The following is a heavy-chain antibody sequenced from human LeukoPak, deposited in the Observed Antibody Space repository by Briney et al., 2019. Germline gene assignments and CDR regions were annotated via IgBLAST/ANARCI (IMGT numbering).Heavy chain of an antibody. CDR1: GFTFSSYW. D-gene: IGHD4-11*01. Sequence: PGGSLRLSCAATGFTFSSYWMHWVRQAPGKGLVWVSHINNDGSSTTYADSVEGRFATSRDNAKNTLYLQTNSLRVEDTAVYYCAILRGTVTASDYWGQGTLVTVSS. V-gene: IGHV3-74*01. J-gene: IGHJ4*02. CDR2: INNDGSST. CDR3: AILRGTVTASDY.